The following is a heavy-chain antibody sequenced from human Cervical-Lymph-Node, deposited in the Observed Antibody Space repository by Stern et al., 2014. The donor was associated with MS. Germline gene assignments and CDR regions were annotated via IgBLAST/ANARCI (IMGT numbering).Heavy chain of an antibody. D-gene: IGHD3-10*01. CDR3: ATDRGVK. CDR2: FDPEDGET. Sequence: QVQLVQSGAEVKKPGASVTVSCNVAGHPLSELAMHWLRQTPTIGRESMGKFDPEDGETVYAQQFQGRLSMTEDTSTGTAYMTLTALRSEDTAVYYCATDRGVKWGQGTLVTVSS. V-gene: IGHV1-24*01. J-gene: IGHJ4*02. CDR1: GHPLSELA.